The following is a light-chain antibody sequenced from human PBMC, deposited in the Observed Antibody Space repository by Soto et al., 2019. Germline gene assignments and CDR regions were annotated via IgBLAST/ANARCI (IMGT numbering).Light chain of an antibody. CDR2: GAS. Sequence: EIVLTQSPGTLSLSPVESATHSCGASQSIKNNFLAWYQQKPGQAPRLLIFGASSRSSGIPYRFSGSGSGTDFTLTISSLQPEDFATYYCEQTYSTPVTFGQGTRLEI. CDR3: EQTYSTPVT. J-gene: IGKJ5*01. V-gene: IGKV3-20*01. CDR1: QSIKNNF.